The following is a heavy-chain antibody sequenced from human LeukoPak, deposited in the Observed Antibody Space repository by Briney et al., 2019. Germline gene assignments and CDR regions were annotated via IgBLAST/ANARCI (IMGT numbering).Heavy chain of an antibody. CDR1: GFTFSNYW. D-gene: IGHD1-20*01. V-gene: IGHV3-7*01. Sequence: GGSLRLSCAASGFTFSNYWMSWVRQAPGKGLEWVANIKQDGSEKYYVDSVKGRFTISRENAKNSLYLQMNSLRAGDTAVYYCARVNNWNDYYYFDYWGQGTLVTVSS. CDR2: IKQDGSEK. J-gene: IGHJ4*02. CDR3: ARVNNWNDYYYFDY.